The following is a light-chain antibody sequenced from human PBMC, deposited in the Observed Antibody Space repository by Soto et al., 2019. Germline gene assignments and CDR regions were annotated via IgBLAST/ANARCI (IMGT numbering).Light chain of an antibody. J-gene: IGKJ1*01. Sequence: EIVMTQSPATLSVSPGERVTLSCRASQFVSNSLAWYQQRPGQPPRLLIYGASTRAAGIPERFSGSGSGTEFTLTISSLRSEDFAVYYCQQSSNWPRTFGQGTKVDIK. CDR3: QQSSNWPRT. V-gene: IGKV3-15*01. CDR1: QFVSNS. CDR2: GAS.